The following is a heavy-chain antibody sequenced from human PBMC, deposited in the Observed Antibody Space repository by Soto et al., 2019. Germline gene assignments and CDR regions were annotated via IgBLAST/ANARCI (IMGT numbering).Heavy chain of an antibody. CDR3: AKAYSGYDNYYYGMDV. D-gene: IGHD5-12*01. CDR1: GFTFSSYG. V-gene: IGHV3-30*18. Sequence: GSLRLSCAASGFTFSSYGMHWVRQAPGKGLEWVALISYGGSKKYYADSVKGRFTISRDNSKNTLYLQMNSLRADDTAVYYCAKAYSGYDNYYYGMDVWGQGTMVTVS. CDR2: ISYGGSKK. J-gene: IGHJ6*02.